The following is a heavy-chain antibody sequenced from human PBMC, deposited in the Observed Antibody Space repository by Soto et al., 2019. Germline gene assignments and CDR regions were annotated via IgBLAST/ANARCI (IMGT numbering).Heavy chain of an antibody. D-gene: IGHD2-21*02. Sequence: QVQLVQSGAEVRKPGSSVKVSCRASGSTFSSYTVNWVRQAPGQGLEWIGRIIPILGTTDYARRFKGRVTNTADRSAKAADMDLTSLTSENTAVYYCARRRYCGADCYSKFYYGMDVWGQGTTVTVSS. J-gene: IGHJ6*02. CDR2: IIPILGTT. V-gene: IGHV1-69*08. CDR1: GSTFSSYT. CDR3: ARRRYCGADCYSKFYYGMDV.